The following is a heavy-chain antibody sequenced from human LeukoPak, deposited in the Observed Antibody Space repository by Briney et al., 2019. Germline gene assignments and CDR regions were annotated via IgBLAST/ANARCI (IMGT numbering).Heavy chain of an antibody. CDR2: ISGRGGST. J-gene: IGHJ4*02. D-gene: IGHD3-9*01. CDR3: AKNYYDILTGYSNFFDY. Sequence: GGSLRLSCAASGFTFSSYGMSWVRQAPGKGLEWVSAISGRGGSTYYADSVKGRFTISRDNSKNTLYLQMNSLRAEDTAVYYCAKNYYDILTGYSNFFDYWGQGTLVTVSS. CDR1: GFTFSSYG. V-gene: IGHV3-23*01.